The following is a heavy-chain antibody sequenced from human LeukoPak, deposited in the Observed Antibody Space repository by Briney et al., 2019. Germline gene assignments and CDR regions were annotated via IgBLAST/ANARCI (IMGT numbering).Heavy chain of an antibody. CDR3: ARTRDYGNWYFDL. Sequence: SVKVSCKASGGIFSSYTISWVRQAPGQGLEWMGRIIPILGIANYAQKFQGRVTITADKSTSTAYMELSSLRSEDTAVYYCARTRDYGNWYFDLWGRGTLVTVSS. J-gene: IGHJ2*01. CDR1: GGIFSSYT. D-gene: IGHD4-17*01. V-gene: IGHV1-69*02. CDR2: IIPILGIA.